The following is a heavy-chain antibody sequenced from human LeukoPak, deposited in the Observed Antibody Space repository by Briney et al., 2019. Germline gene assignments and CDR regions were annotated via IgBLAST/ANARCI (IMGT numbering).Heavy chain of an antibody. D-gene: IGHD3-10*01. Sequence: GGSLRLSCAASGFTFSDYYMSWIRQAPGKGLEWLSYISSSGSTIYYADSVKGRFTISRDNSKNTLYLQMNSLRAEDTAVYYCAKTDRFGELLSIDYWGQGTLVTVSS. CDR2: ISSSGSTI. CDR3: AKTDRFGELLSIDY. CDR1: GFTFSDYY. V-gene: IGHV3-11*01. J-gene: IGHJ4*02.